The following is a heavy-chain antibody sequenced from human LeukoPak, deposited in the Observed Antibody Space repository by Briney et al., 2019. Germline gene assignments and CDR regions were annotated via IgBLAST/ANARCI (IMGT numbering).Heavy chain of an antibody. V-gene: IGHV1-18*01. Sequence: ASVKVSCKASGYTFTSYGISWVRQAPGQGLEWMGWISAYNGNTNYAQKLQGRVTMTTDTSTSTAYMELRSLRSDDTAVYYCARVPLDSSGWYPQTNWFDPWGQGTLVTVSS. J-gene: IGHJ5*02. D-gene: IGHD6-19*01. CDR1: GYTFTSYG. CDR2: ISAYNGNT. CDR3: ARVPLDSSGWYPQTNWFDP.